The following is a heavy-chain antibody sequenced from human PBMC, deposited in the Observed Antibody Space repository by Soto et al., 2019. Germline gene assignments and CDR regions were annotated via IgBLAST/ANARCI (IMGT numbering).Heavy chain of an antibody. V-gene: IGHV1-46*01. D-gene: IGHD1-26*01. J-gene: IGHJ4*02. CDR1: GYIFIHCF. CDR3: ARSLGETTSLFDY. CDR2: INPSSGTT. Sequence: QVQLVRSGAEMKQPGALVKLSCQASGYIFIHCFMHWVRQAPGQGLEWMGGINPSSGTTTYAQKFQGRVTVTRDTSTSTVYMELSSLGSGDTAMYYCARSLGETTSLFDYWGQGSLVTVSA.